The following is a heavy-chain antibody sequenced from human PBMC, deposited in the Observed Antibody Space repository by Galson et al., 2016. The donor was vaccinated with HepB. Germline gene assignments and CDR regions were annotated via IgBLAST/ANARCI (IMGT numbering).Heavy chain of an antibody. CDR2: INGDGSST. D-gene: IGHD4/OR15-4a*01. Sequence: SLRLSCAASGFTSSSYWMNWFRQAPGKEMVWVSRINGDGSSTTYADSVKGRFTISRDNAKNTLYLQMSSLRAEDTAVYYCARGHSANSFILDYWGQGTLVTGSS. CDR3: ARGHSANSFILDY. CDR1: GFTSSSYW. V-gene: IGHV3-74*01. J-gene: IGHJ4*02.